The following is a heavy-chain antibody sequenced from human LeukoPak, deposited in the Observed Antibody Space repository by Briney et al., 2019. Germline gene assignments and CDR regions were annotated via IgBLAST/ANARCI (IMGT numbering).Heavy chain of an antibody. CDR3: ARGGVGLVIIPGWEYDYYGLDV. Sequence: GGSLRLSCAASGFTLSTYSMNWVRQAAGKGLEWVSSISSSARYMYYADSVKGRFTISRDNAKNSLYLQINSLRAEDTAVYYCARGGVGLVIIPGWEYDYYGLDVWGQGTTVTVSS. D-gene: IGHD3/OR15-3a*01. J-gene: IGHJ6*02. V-gene: IGHV3-21*01. CDR2: ISSSARYM. CDR1: GFTLSTYS.